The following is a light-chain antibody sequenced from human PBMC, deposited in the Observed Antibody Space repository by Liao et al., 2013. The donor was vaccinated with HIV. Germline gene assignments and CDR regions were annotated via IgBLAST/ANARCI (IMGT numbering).Light chain of an antibody. J-gene: IGLJ3*02. Sequence: SYELTQPPSVSVSPGQTASITCSGDTLGDKYACWYQQRPGQSPVLVIYQHTERPSGIPDRFSASTSGNAATLTISGTQAVDEAAYYCQAWDSTIGVFGGGTKLTVL. CDR1: TLGDKY. V-gene: IGLV3-1*01. CDR2: QHT. CDR3: QAWDSTIGV.